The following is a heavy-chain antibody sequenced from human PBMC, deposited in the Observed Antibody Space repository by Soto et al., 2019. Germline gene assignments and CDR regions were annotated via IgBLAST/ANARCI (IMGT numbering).Heavy chain of an antibody. J-gene: IGHJ4*02. Sequence: GGSLRLSCAASGFTFSSYAMSWVRQAPGKGLEWVSAISGSGGSTYYADSVKGRFTISRDNSKNTLYLQMNSLRAEDTAVYYCAPVKVKYCSSTSCNFDYWGQGTLVTVSS. CDR2: ISGSGGST. CDR3: APVKVKYCSSTSCNFDY. V-gene: IGHV3-23*01. D-gene: IGHD2-2*01. CDR1: GFTFSSYA.